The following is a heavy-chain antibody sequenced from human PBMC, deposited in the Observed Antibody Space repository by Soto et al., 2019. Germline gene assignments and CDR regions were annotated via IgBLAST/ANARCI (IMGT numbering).Heavy chain of an antibody. CDR3: ATGVLPPDY. CDR1: GFTFSNAW. CDR2: IKSKTDCGTI. J-gene: IGHJ4*02. Sequence: GGSLRLSCAASGFTFSNAWMNWVRQAPGKGLEWVGRIKSKTDCGTIDYAAPVQGRFTISRDDSKNTLYLQVNSLKTEDTAVYYCATGVLPPDYWGQGTLVTVSS. V-gene: IGHV3-15*01. D-gene: IGHD2-2*01.